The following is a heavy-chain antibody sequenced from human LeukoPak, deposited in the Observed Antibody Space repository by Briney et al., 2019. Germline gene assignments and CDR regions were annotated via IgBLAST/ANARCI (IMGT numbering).Heavy chain of an antibody. V-gene: IGHV1-18*01. D-gene: IGHD5-12*01. J-gene: IGHJ5*02. Sequence: GASVKVSCKASGYTFTSYGISWVRRAPGQGLEWMGWTSAYNGNTNYAQKLQGRVTMTTDTSTSTAYMELRSLRSDDTAVYYCAREVATIEDWFDPWGQGTLVTVSS. CDR3: AREVATIEDWFDP. CDR2: TSAYNGNT. CDR1: GYTFTSYG.